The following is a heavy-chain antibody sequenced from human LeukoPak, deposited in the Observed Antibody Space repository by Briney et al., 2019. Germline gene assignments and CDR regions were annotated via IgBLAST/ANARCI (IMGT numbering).Heavy chain of an antibody. V-gene: IGHV4-59*12. J-gene: IGHJ5*02. CDR1: GGSISSYY. CDR2: IYYSGST. D-gene: IGHD6-13*01. CDR3: ARGLIAAAGNSFDP. Sequence: PSETLSLTCTVSGGSISSYYWSWIRQPPGKGLGWFGYIYYSGSTNYNPSLQSRVTMSVDTSKNQFSLKLSSVTAADTAVYFCARGLIAAAGNSFDPWGQGTLVTVSS.